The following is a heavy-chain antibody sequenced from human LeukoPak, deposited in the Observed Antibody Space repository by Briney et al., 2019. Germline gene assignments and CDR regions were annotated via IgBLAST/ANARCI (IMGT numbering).Heavy chain of an antibody. CDR1: ASRSTAMS. CDR3: RRAHSRVWPNMCAS. V-gene: IGHV4-59*07. D-gene: IGHD6-19*01. J-gene: IGHJ4*02. CDR2: VSYTGST. Sequence: SDTLSLMQSLASRSTAMSSAASIRQPPGKGLEWHGNVSYTGSTNYNPPLRSGATSPEDTSKTRFFLKLSSVTAADTAVNSWRRAHSRVWPNMCASGGKGTLVTVPS.